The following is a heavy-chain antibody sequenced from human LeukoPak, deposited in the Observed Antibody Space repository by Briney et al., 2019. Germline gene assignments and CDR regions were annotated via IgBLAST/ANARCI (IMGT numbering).Heavy chain of an antibody. CDR1: GYTFTGYY. CDR3: ARDFMIVVAIPGY. Sequence: ASVKVSCKASGYTFTGYYMHWVRQAPGQGLEWMGWISAYNGNTNYAQKLQGRVTMTTDTSTSTAYMELRSLRSDDTAVYYYARDFMIVVAIPGYWGQGTLVTVSS. CDR2: ISAYNGNT. D-gene: IGHD3-22*01. J-gene: IGHJ4*02. V-gene: IGHV1-18*04.